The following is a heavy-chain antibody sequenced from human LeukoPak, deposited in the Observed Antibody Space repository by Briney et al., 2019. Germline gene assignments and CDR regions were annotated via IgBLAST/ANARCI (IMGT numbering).Heavy chain of an antibody. CDR3: ARWGGWFDY. J-gene: IGHJ4*02. D-gene: IGHD3-16*01. CDR1: GGSISSYY. CDR2: IYYSGST. V-gene: IGHV4-59*01. Sequence: SETLPLTCTVSGGSISSYYWSWLRQPPGKGLECIGYIYYSGSTNYNPSLKSRVTISVDTSKNQFSLKLSSVTAVDTAVYYCARWGGWFDYWGQGTLVTVSS.